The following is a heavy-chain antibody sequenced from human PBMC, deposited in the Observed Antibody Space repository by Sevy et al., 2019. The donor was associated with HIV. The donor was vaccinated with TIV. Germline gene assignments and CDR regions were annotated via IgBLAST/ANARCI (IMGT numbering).Heavy chain of an antibody. V-gene: IGHV3-30*04. CDR3: ARFPPERAFDI. CDR2: ISYDARNE. J-gene: IGHJ3*02. CDR1: GLTFSSYA. Sequence: GGSLRLSCAASGLTFSSYAMHWVRQGPGKGLEWVAVISYDARNEDYADPVKGRFTISRDNSKNTLYLQMNSLRAEDTAVYYCARFPPERAFDIWGQGTMVTVSS.